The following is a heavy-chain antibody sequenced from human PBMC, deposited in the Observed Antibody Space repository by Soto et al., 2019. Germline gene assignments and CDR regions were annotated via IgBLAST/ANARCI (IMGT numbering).Heavy chain of an antibody. V-gene: IGHV4-59*01. D-gene: IGHD3-10*01. CDR2: VHHSGTT. CDR3: ARRWSGTDY. Sequence: QVHLQESGPGLVKPSETLSLICTVSGGSIGIYYWNWIRQSPGKGLEWIGYVHHSGTTSYNPPLEGRATISLDTSKNQFSLRLSSVTAADTAVYYCARRWSGTDYWGQGTLVTVSS. CDR1: GGSIGIYY. J-gene: IGHJ4*02.